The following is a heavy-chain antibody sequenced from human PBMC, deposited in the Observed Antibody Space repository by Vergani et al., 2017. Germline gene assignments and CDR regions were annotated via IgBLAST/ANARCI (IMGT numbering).Heavy chain of an antibody. D-gene: IGHD2-15*01. V-gene: IGHV1-69*08. CDR2: IIPILGIA. CDR1: GGTFSSYT. CDR3: ARDKYGSGGSCYSGGYGMDV. Sequence: QVQLVQSGAEVKKPGSSVKVSCKASGGTFSSYTISWVRQAPGQGLEWMGRIIPILGIANYAQKFQGRVTITADKSTSTAYMELSSLRSEDTAVYYCARDKYGSGGSCYSGGYGMDVWGQGTTVTVSS. J-gene: IGHJ6*02.